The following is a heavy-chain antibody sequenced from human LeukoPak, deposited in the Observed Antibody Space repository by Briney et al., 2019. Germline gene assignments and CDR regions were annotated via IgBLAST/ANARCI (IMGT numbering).Heavy chain of an antibody. J-gene: IGHJ4*02. V-gene: IGHV4-59*06. CDR3: ARFRGYDFADS. CDR1: GGSISSYY. D-gene: IGHD5-12*01. Sequence: SETLSLTCTVSGGSISSYYWSWIRQRPGKGLEWLGYIYFRGTTYYNPSLKRQVTISVDTSKNRFSLKLSSVTAADTAVYYCARFRGYDFADSWGQGTLVSVSS. CDR2: IYFRGTT.